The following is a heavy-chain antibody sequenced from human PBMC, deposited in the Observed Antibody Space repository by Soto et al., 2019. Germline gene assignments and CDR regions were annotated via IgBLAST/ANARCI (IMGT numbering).Heavy chain of an antibody. V-gene: IGHV4-4*02. CDR1: GGSISSSNW. D-gene: IGHD3-3*01. CDR2: IYHSGST. Sequence: SETLSLTCAVSGGSISSSNWWSWVRQPPGKGLEWIGEIYHSGSTNYNPSLKSRVTISVDKSKNQFSLKLSSVTAADTAVYYCAREKVRKDDFSPRGWFDPWGQGTLVTVSS. CDR3: AREKVRKDDFSPRGWFDP. J-gene: IGHJ5*02.